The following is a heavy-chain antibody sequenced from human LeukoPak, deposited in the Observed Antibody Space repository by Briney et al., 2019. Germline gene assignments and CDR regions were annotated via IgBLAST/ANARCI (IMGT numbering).Heavy chain of an antibody. CDR3: ARGLGPTSKRWLRGGGY. D-gene: IGHD5-12*01. CDR2: MNPNSGNT. CDR1: GYTFTSYD. V-gene: IGHV1-8*01. J-gene: IGHJ4*02. Sequence: GASVKVSCKASGYTFTSYDINWVRQTTGQGLEWMGWMNPNSGNTGYAQKFQGGVTMTRNTSISTAYMELSSLRSEDTAVYYCARGLGPTSKRWLRGGGYWGQGTLVTVSS.